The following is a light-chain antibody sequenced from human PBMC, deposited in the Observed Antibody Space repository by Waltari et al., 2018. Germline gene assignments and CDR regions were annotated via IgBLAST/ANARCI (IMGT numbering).Light chain of an antibody. CDR2: CDR. V-gene: IGLV3-21*04. J-gene: IGLJ1*01. Sequence: SYVVTQPPSVSVAPGETATITCGGDNIGTYSVHWYQQKAGQAPVLVIFCDRDRPSGIPDRFSGSNSGNTATLTISRVEAGDEARYYCHVWHPHVDPGVFGTGTEVTVL. CDR3: HVWHPHVDPGV. CDR1: NIGTYS.